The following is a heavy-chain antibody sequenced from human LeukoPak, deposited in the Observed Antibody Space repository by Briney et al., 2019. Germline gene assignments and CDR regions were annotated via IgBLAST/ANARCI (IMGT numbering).Heavy chain of an antibody. CDR3: ASALYSYGSGGADY. J-gene: IGHJ4*02. CDR2: ISSSSSTI. D-gene: IGHD5-18*01. CDR1: GFTFSSYS. V-gene: IGHV3-48*01. Sequence: QPGGSLSLSCAASGFTFSSYSMNWVRQAPGKGLEWVSYISSSSSTIYYADSVKGRFTISRDNAKNSLYLQMNSLRAEDTAVYYCASALYSYGSGGADYWGQGTLVTVSS.